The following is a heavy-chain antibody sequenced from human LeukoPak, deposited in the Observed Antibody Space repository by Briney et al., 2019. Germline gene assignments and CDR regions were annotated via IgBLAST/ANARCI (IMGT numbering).Heavy chain of an antibody. D-gene: IGHD6-13*01. CDR2: INHSGST. CDR1: GGSFSGYY. Sequence: SETLSLTCAVYGGSFSGYYWNWIRQPPRKGLEWIGEINHSGSTNYNPSLKSRVTISVDTSKNQLSLKLSSVTAADTAVYYCARGPYSSSWYWFDPWGQGTLVTVSS. CDR3: ARGPYSSSWYWFDP. V-gene: IGHV4-34*01. J-gene: IGHJ5*02.